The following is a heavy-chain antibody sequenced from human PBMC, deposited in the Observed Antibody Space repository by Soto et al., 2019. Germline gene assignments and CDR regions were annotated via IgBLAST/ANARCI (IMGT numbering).Heavy chain of an antibody. D-gene: IGHD4-17*01. Sequence: QVQLQESGPGLVKPSQTLSLTCTVSGGSISGGNYYWSWIRQPPGKGLEWIGYIYYSGSTYYNPSLRGRVTRSVDTSTNQFSLKLTSVTAADTAVYYCARILEPDDGDWFYFDYWCQGTLVTGSS. CDR2: IYYSGST. CDR3: ARILEPDDGDWFYFDY. CDR1: GGSISGGNYY. V-gene: IGHV4-30-4*01. J-gene: IGHJ4*02.